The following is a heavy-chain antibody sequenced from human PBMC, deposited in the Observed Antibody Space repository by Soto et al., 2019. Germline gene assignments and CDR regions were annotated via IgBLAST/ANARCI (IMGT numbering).Heavy chain of an antibody. Sequence: WASVKVSCKASGGTFSSYAISWVRQAPGQGLEWMGGIIAIFGTANYAQKFQGRVTITADESTSTAYMELSSLRSEDTAVYYCARSRAGIAAAGPLGYWGQGTLVTVSS. V-gene: IGHV1-69*13. CDR1: GGTFSSYA. CDR2: IIAIFGTA. CDR3: ARSRAGIAAAGPLGY. J-gene: IGHJ4*02. D-gene: IGHD6-13*01.